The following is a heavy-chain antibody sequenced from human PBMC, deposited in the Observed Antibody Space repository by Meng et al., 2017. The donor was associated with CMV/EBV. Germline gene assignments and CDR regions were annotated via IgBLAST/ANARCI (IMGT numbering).Heavy chain of an antibody. V-gene: IGHV3-74*01. D-gene: IGHD2-8*02. CDR2: IYTDSTIT. J-gene: IGHJ1*01. CDR3: VRDLTISGTGPHFPN. CDR1: GFSFSSYW. Sequence: GFSFSSYWMHWVRRRPGTGTELISRIYTDSTITNYADSVQGRFTISRDNAKNTLFLQMNSLRPEDTAVYYCVRDLTISGTGPHFPNWGQGALVTVSS.